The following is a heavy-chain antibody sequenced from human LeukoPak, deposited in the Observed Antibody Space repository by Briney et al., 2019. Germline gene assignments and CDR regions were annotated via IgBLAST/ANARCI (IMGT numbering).Heavy chain of an antibody. Sequence: GSSVKVSCKASGGTFSSYAISWVRQAPGQGLEWMGGIIPIFGTTNYEQKFQGRVTITADESTSTAYMELSSLRSEDTAVYYCARDDEGIAAGDDAFDIWGQGTMVTVSS. CDR1: GGTFSSYA. J-gene: IGHJ3*02. CDR2: IIPIFGTT. CDR3: ARDDEGIAAGDDAFDI. D-gene: IGHD6-13*01. V-gene: IGHV1-69*01.